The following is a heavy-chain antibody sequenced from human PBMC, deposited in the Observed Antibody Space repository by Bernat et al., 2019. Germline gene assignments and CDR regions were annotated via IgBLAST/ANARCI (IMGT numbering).Heavy chain of an antibody. CDR3: ARRDGYKSIIDY. CDR1: GFTFSSYW. Sequence: EVQLVESGGGLVQPGGSLRISCAAPGFTFSSYWMHWVRQAPDKGLVLVSRIDRDWSSTSYAYCVRCRFTFSRNNAKNTLYLQVNSLRAEDTAVYYCARRDGYKSIIDYWGQGTLVAVSS. J-gene: IGHJ4*02. D-gene: IGHD5-24*01. V-gene: IGHV3-74*01. CDR2: IDRDWSST.